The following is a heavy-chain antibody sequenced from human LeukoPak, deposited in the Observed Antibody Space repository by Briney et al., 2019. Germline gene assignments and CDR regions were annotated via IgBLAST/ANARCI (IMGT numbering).Heavy chain of an antibody. Sequence: PSQTLSLTCTLSGGSISRGSYYWSWIRQPAGKGLEWIGRIYRSGSTNYNPSLKSRVTISVHTSRNQFALKLSSVPAADTAVYYCARGPYYYGGSAFDIWGQGTMVSVSS. CDR1: GGSISRGSYY. J-gene: IGHJ3*02. CDR2: IYRSGST. CDR3: ARGPYYYGGSAFDI. D-gene: IGHD3-10*01. V-gene: IGHV4-61*02.